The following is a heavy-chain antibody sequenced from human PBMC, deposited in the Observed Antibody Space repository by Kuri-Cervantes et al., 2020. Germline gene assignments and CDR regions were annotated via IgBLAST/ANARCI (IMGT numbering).Heavy chain of an antibody. Sequence: GGSLRLSCAASGFTFSSYGMHWVRQAPGKGLEWVAVIWYDGSNKYYADSVKGRFTISRDNSKNTLYLQMNSLRAEDTAVYYCAKDGGSQSTVVTLSFWDMDVWGKGTTVTVSS. CDR3: AKDGGSQSTVVTLSFWDMDV. J-gene: IGHJ6*03. CDR2: IWYDGSNK. V-gene: IGHV3-30*02. D-gene: IGHD4-23*01. CDR1: GFTFSSYG.